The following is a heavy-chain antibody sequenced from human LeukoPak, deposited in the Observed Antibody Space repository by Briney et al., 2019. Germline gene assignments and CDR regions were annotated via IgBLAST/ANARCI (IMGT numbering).Heavy chain of an antibody. CDR1: GFTFSRHG. J-gene: IGHJ4*01. CDR2: ISHSGDIK. CDR3: AKDDAWLQYND. V-gene: IGHV3-23*01. Sequence: GGTLRLSCAASGFTFSRHGMNWVRQAPGKELEGVSGISHSGDIKYYDDSVKGRFTVSRDNSKNKLYLQINSLRDGHAAVYYCAKDDAWLQYNDLGQGTLGTGSS. D-gene: IGHD5-24*01.